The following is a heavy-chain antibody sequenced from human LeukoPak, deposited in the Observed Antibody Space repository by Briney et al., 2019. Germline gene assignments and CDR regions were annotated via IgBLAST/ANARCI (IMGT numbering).Heavy chain of an antibody. CDR3: ARGPGSSGGAYVGDY. CDR1: GFTFSYHW. V-gene: IGHV3-74*01. CDR2: IDGGGSST. Sequence: PGGSPRLSCTASGFTFSYHWMHWVRQVPGKGLVWISRIDGGGSSTSYADSVKGRFSISRDNSKSTLYLQMSSLRAEDTAVYYCARGPGSSGGAYVGDYWGHGTLVTVSS. D-gene: IGHD3-22*01. J-gene: IGHJ4*01.